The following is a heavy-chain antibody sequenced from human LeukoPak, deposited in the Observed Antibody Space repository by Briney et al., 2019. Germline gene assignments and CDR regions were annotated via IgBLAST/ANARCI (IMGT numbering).Heavy chain of an antibody. V-gene: IGHV1-2*02. J-gene: IGHJ4*02. CDR3: ARDFKLWGSGSYSPFDY. CDR1: GYTFTGYY. CDR2: INPNSGGT. Sequence: GASVKVSCKASGYTFTGYYMHWVRQAPGQGLEWMGWINPNSGGTNYAQKFQGRVTMTRDTSISTAYMELSRLRSDDTAVYYCARDFKLWGSGSYSPFDYWGQGTLVTVSS. D-gene: IGHD3-10*01.